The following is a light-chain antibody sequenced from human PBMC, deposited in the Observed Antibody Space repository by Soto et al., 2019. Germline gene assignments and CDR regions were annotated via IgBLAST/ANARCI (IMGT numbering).Light chain of an antibody. CDR1: LFLIGN. CDR3: QQYNNWPRT. CDR2: GAS. J-gene: IGKJ4*01. Sequence: IVRTHSPATSPGSPGETVTLSCKASLFLIGNLAWYQQKPGQAPRLLIYGASSRDTAIPDRFSGSGSGTEFTLTISSLQSEDFAVYYCQQYNNWPRTFGAGTKVDI. V-gene: IGKV3-15*01.